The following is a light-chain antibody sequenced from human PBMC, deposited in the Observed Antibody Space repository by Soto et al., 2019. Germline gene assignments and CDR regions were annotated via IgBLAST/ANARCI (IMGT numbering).Light chain of an antibody. V-gene: IGKV1-27*01. CDR1: QGIAPY. Sequence: DVQMTQSPSSLSAFVGDRVTITCRASQGIAPYLAWFQQKPGKVPKLLLYATSTLQSGVPSRFSGSGSGTDFTLTINSLQPEDVGTDDCQKYNSAPLTFGGGTKVEIK. J-gene: IGKJ4*01. CDR2: ATS. CDR3: QKYNSAPLT.